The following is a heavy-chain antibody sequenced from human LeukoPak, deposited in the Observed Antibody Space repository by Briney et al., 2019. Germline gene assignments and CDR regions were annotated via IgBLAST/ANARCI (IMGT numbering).Heavy chain of an antibody. J-gene: IGHJ4*02. V-gene: IGHV3-23*01. CDR3: AKEAYYYDSSGYSPFDY. CDR2: ISGSGGST. D-gene: IGHD3-22*01. CDR1: GFTFSSYA. Sequence: PGGSLRLSCAASGFTFSSYAMSWVRQAPGKGLEWVSAISGSGGSTYYADSVKGRFTISRDNSKNTLYLQMNSLRAEDTAVYYCAKEAYYYDSSGYSPFDYWGQGTLVTVSS.